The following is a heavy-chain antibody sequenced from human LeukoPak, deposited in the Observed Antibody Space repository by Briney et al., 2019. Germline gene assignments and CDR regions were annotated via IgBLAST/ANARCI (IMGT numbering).Heavy chain of an antibody. CDR1: GYSFTSYW. J-gene: IGHJ3*02. CDR3: ARREYYDFWSGYLITNAFDI. Sequence: GASLKISCKGSGYSFTSYWIGWVRQMPGKGLEWMGIIYPGDSDTRYSPSFQGQVTISADKSISTAYLQWSSLKASDTAMYYCARREYYDFWSGYLITNAFDIWGQGTMVTVSS. CDR2: IYPGDSDT. D-gene: IGHD3-3*01. V-gene: IGHV5-51*01.